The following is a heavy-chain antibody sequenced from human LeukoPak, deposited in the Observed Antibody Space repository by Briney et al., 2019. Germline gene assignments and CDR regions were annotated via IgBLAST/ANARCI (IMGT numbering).Heavy chain of an antibody. D-gene: IGHD2-21*02. CDR1: GYTFLNYY. CDR2: INPSSGGT. J-gene: IGHJ3*02. Sequence: ASVKVSCKASGYTFLNYYMHWVRQAPGQGLEWMGIINPSSGGTSYAQKFQGRVTMTRATSTSTVYMELSSLRPEDTAVYYCARDPSYCGGDCYAFDIWGQGTMVTVSS. CDR3: ARDPSYCGGDCYAFDI. V-gene: IGHV1-46*01.